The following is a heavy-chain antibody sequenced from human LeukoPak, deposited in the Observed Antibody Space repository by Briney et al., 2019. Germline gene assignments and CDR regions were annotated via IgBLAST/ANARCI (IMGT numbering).Heavy chain of an antibody. J-gene: IGHJ4*02. V-gene: IGHV4-30-4*01. D-gene: IGHD3-10*01. CDR2: IYYSGST. Sequence: PSETLSLTCTVSGGSISSGDYYWSWIRQPPGKGLEWIGYIYYSGSTYYNPSLKSRVTISVDTSKNQFSLKLTSVTAADTAVYYCARGAMIGGVAYVPGEWGQGTLVTVSS. CDR1: GGSISSGDYY. CDR3: ARGAMIGGVAYVPGE.